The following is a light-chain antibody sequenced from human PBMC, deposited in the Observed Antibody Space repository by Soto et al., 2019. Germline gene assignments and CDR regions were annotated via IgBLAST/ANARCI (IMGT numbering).Light chain of an antibody. J-gene: IGKJ1*01. V-gene: IGKV1-5*01. Sequence: DIQMTQSPSTLSSSVGDRVTITCRASQSIRSWLAWYQQKPGKAPKLLIFDASSLESGVPSRFSGSGSGTDFTLTISSLQPDDFATYYCQQSYSTPRTFGQGTKVDI. CDR2: DAS. CDR1: QSIRSW. CDR3: QQSYSTPRT.